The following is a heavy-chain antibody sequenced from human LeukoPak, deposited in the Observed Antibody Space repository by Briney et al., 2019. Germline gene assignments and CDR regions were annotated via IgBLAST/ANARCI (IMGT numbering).Heavy chain of an antibody. J-gene: IGHJ5*02. V-gene: IGHV3-30-3*01. CDR2: ISYDGSNK. CDR3: ARDRYTTGGFDP. CDR1: GFTFSSYA. D-gene: IGHD1-1*01. Sequence: GGSLRLSCAASGFTFSSYAMHWVRQAPGKGLEWVAVISYDGSNKYYADSVKGRFTISRDNSKNTLYLQMNSLRAEDTAVYYCARDRYTTGGFDPWGQGTLVTVSS.